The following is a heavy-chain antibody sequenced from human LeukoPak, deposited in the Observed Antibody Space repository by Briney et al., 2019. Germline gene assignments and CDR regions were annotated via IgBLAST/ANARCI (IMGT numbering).Heavy chain of an antibody. V-gene: IGHV1-46*01. Sequence: ASVKVSCKASGYTFTSYYMHWVRQAPGQGLEWMGIINPSGGNTSYAQKFQGRVTMTRDTSISTAYMELRSLRSEDTAVYYCVRDGEGVAISVNYWFDPWGQGTLVTVSS. D-gene: IGHD3-10*01. CDR1: GYTFTSYY. CDR2: INPSGGNT. J-gene: IGHJ5*02. CDR3: VRDGEGVAISVNYWFDP.